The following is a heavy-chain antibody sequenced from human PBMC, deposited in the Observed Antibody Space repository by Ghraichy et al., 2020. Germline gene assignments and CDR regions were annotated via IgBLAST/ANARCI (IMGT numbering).Heavy chain of an antibody. CDR2: MSYDENKK. Sequence: GGSLRLSCAASGFIISYYGIHWVRQSPGKGLEWVAAMSYDENKKYYADSVKGRFTISRDNSKNTLYLQMDNLRPEDSAVYFCWKDPGIFGDYVYGIDVWGQGTTVTVSS. J-gene: IGHJ6*02. CDR1: GFIISYYG. CDR3: WKDPGIFGDYVYGIDV. D-gene: IGHD3-10*02. V-gene: IGHV3-30*18.